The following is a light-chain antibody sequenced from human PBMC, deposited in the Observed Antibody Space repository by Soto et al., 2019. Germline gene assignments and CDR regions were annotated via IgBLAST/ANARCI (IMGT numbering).Light chain of an antibody. CDR3: CSYAASYTLV. Sequence: QSVLTQPRSVSASPGQSVTISCTGTSSNVGGYNYVSWYQQNPGKAPKLMIYDATKRASGVPDRFSGSKSGNAASLTISGLQAEDEADYYCCSYAASYTLVFGGGTKLTVL. V-gene: IGLV2-11*01. CDR1: SSNVGGYNY. CDR2: DAT. J-gene: IGLJ2*01.